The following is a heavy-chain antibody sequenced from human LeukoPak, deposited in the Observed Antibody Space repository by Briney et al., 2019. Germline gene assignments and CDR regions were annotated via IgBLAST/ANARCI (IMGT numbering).Heavy chain of an antibody. CDR1: GGSISSGDYY. D-gene: IGHD1-26*01. J-gene: IGHJ3*02. Sequence: KPSQTLSLTCTVSGGSISSGDYYWSWIRQPPGKGLEWIGYIYYSGSTYYNPSLKSRVTISVDTSKNQFSLKLSSVTAADTAVYYCARVQWELHDAFDIWGQGTMVTVSS. CDR2: IYYSGST. V-gene: IGHV4-30-4*08. CDR3: ARVQWELHDAFDI.